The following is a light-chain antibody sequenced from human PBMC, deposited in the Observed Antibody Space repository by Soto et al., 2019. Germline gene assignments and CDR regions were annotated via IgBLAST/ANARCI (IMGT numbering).Light chain of an antibody. CDR3: QQYYTWPKT. V-gene: IGKV3-15*01. CDR2: GAS. CDR1: QTVSAN. Sequence: EIVMTQSPATLSVSPGERATLSCRASQTVSANLAWYQQRPGQAPRLLIHGASTRATGIPARFSGGGSGTEFTLTISSLQSQDFAVYYCQQYYTWPKTFGQVTKVEIK. J-gene: IGKJ1*01.